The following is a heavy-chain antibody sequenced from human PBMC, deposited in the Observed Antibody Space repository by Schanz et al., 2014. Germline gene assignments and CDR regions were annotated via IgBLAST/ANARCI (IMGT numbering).Heavy chain of an antibody. V-gene: IGHV3-72*01. J-gene: IGHJ4*02. CDR2: VRKKEFSDDTE. Sequence: EVHLVESGGGLVQPGGSLRLSCAASGFSFSDHAMDWVRQAAGKGLEWVGRVRKKEFSDDTEEYAASVRGRFTISRDDSKNVVNLQMNGLKTEDTAMYYCVREGSTTPVAGLRSFDWLGRFDYWGQGALVNVSS. CDR3: VREGSTTPVAGLRSFDWLGRFDY. D-gene: IGHD3-9*01. CDR1: GFSFSDHA.